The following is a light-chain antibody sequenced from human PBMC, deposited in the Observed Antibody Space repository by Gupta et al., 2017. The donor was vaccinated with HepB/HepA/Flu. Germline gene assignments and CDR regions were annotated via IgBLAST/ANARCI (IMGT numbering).Light chain of an antibody. CDR1: ALPKQY. CDR3: QSADSSGTYRGV. CDR2: KDS. J-gene: IGLJ1*01. V-gene: IGLV3-25*03. Sequence: SYELTQPPSVSVSPGQTARITCSGDALPKQYAYWYQQKPGQAPVLVIYKDSERPSGIPERFSGSSSGTTVTLTISGVQAEDEAVYYCQSADSSGTYRGVFGTGTKVTVL.